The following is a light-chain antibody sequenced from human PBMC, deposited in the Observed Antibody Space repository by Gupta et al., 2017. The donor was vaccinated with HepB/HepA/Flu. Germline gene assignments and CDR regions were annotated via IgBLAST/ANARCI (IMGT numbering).Light chain of an antibody. CDR2: DVS. V-gene: IGLV2-14*01. CDR1: SSDVGGYNY. CDR3: SSYTSSSTLEV. Sequence: QSALTQPASVSGSPGQSIPISCTGTSSDVGGYNYVSWYQQHPGKAPKLMIYDVSNRPSGVSIRFSGSKSGNTASLTISGLQAEDEADYYCSSYTSSSTLEVFGGGTELTVL. J-gene: IGLJ2*01.